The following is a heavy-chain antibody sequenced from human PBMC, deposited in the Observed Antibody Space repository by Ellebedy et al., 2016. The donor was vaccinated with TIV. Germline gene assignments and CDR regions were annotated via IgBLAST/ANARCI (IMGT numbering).Heavy chain of an antibody. Sequence: SETLSLTCAVYGGSFSGYYWSWIRQPPGKGLEWIGEINHSGSTNYNPSLKSRVTISVDTSKNQFSLKLSSVTAADTAVYYCARDKVSSSRRYYYYYGMDVWGQGTTVTVSS. D-gene: IGHD6-13*01. V-gene: IGHV4-34*01. J-gene: IGHJ6*02. CDR3: ARDKVSSSRRYYYYYGMDV. CDR2: INHSGST. CDR1: GGSFSGYY.